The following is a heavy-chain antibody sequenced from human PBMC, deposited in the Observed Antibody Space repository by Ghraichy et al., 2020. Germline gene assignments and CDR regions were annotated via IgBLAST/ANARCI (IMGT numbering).Heavy chain of an antibody. CDR3: AKDLVAKDHRIAVAGTGEDLGY. V-gene: IGHV3-23*01. D-gene: IGHD6-19*01. Sequence: GESLNISCAASGFTFSSYAMSWVRQAPGKGLEWVSAISGSGGSTYYADSVKGRFTISRDNSKNTLYLQMNSLRAEDTAVYYCAKDLVAKDHRIAVAGTGEDLGYWGQGTLVTVSS. CDR1: GFTFSSYA. J-gene: IGHJ4*02. CDR2: ISGSGGST.